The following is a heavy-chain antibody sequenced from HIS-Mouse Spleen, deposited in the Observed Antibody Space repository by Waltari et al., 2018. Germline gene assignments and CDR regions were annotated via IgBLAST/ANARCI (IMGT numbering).Heavy chain of an antibody. D-gene: IGHD6-13*01. Sequence: QLQLQESGPGLVKPSETRSLPCPALRGSISSISYHLGWFRQPPGKGLEWIGSIYYSGSTYYNPSLKSRVTISVDTSKNQFSLKLSSVTAADTAVYYCAREIPYSSSWYDWYFDLWGRGTLVTVSS. CDR3: AREIPYSSSWYDWYFDL. CDR1: RGSISSISYH. V-gene: IGHV4-39*07. J-gene: IGHJ2*01. CDR2: IYYSGST.